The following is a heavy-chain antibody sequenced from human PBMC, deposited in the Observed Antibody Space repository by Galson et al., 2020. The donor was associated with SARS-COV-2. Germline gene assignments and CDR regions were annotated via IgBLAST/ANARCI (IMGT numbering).Heavy chain of an antibody. CDR3: ARVPISSDWFGDHFDY. Sequence: SETLSLACTVSGGSISSDNYYWSWSWNRQPAGKGLEGLGHIYPSGSTNYNPSLKSRVTISVDVSKNQFSLTLSSVTAADTAVYYCARVPISSDWFGDHFDYWGQGTLVTVSS. CDR2: IYPSGST. J-gene: IGHJ4*02. D-gene: IGHD6-19*01. V-gene: IGHV4-61*09. CDR1: GGSISSDNYY.